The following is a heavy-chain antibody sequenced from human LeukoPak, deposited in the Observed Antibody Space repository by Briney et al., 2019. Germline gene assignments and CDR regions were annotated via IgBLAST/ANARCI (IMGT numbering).Heavy chain of an antibody. J-gene: IGHJ4*02. Sequence: GGSLRLSCSASGFTFSSYAMDWVRQAPGKGLEYVSTISSNGGSTYYADSVKGRFTISRDDSQNTLYLRMSSLRAEDTAVYSCVKEGDYGYYFDYWGQGTLVTVSS. CDR3: VKEGDYGYYFDY. V-gene: IGHV3-64D*06. D-gene: IGHD3-16*01. CDR1: GFTFSSYA. CDR2: ISSNGGST.